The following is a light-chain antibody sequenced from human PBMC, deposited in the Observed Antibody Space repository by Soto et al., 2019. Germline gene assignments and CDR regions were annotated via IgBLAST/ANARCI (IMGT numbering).Light chain of an antibody. CDR2: EVN. J-gene: IGLJ2*01. V-gene: IGLV2-18*02. CDR3: SSFTTGSTPVL. Sequence: QSALTQPPSVSGSPGQSVTISCTGTSSDVGRYNHVSWYQQPPGTAPKLMIFEVNNRPSGVPDRFSGSKSGNTASLTISGLQAEDEADYYCSSFTTGSTPVLFGGGTKLTVL. CDR1: SSDVGRYNH.